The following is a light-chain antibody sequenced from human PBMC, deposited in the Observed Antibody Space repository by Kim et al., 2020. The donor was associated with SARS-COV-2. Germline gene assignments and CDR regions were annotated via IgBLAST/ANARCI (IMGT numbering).Light chain of an antibody. CDR3: QSRDSGGNVV. Sequence: SSELTQDPAVSVALGQTVRITCQGDRLRNYYATWYQQKPRQAPVLVIYGRNNRPSGIPDRFSGSTSGNTASLTISGAQAEDEADFYCQSRDSGGNVVFGGGTKVTVL. CDR1: RLRNYY. CDR2: GRN. V-gene: IGLV3-19*01. J-gene: IGLJ2*01.